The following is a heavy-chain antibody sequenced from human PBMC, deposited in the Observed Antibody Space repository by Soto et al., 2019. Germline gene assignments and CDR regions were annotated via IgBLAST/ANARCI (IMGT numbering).Heavy chain of an antibody. Sequence: EVQLLASGGGLVQPGGSLRLSCSASGFTFSSYAMSCVRQAPGKGLAWVSAISGSGGSTYYADSVKGRLTISRDNSKNTLYLQMNSLRAEDTAVYYCANPPFMVVVPAAPDYWGQGTLVTVSS. CDR2: ISGSGGST. CDR1: GFTFSSYA. CDR3: ANPPFMVVVPAAPDY. D-gene: IGHD2-2*01. J-gene: IGHJ4*02. V-gene: IGHV3-23*01.